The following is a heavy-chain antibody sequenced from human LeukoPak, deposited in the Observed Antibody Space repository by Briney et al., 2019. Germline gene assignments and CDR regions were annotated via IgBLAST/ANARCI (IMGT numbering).Heavy chain of an antibody. J-gene: IGHJ4*02. CDR1: GFTFSTYS. CDR3: ARDQDWAFDY. CDR2: ISGDSRTI. V-gene: IGHV3-48*01. Sequence: GGSLRLSCAASGFTFSTYSMNWFRQAPGKGLEWLSYISGDSRTIDYADSVKGRFTISRDNAKNSLYLQMNSLRGEDTAVYYCARDQDWAFDYWGQGTLVTVSS. D-gene: IGHD3/OR15-3a*01.